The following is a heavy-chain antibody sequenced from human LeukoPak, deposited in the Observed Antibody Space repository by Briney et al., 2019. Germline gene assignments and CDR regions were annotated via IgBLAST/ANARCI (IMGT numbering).Heavy chain of an antibody. CDR2: ISAYNGNT. CDR1: GYTFTSYG. Sequence: GASVKVSCKASGYTFTSYGISWVRRAPGQGLEWMGWISAYNGNTNYAQKLQGRVTMTTDTSTSTAYMELRSLRSDDTAVYYCARGGSSGWYLRSFDYWGQGTLVTVSS. CDR3: ARGGSSGWYLRSFDY. V-gene: IGHV1-18*01. D-gene: IGHD6-19*01. J-gene: IGHJ4*02.